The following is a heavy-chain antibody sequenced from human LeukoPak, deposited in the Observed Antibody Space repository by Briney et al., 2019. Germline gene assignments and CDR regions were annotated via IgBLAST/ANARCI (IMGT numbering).Heavy chain of an antibody. V-gene: IGHV4-39*01. CDR1: GGSITTTKYC. CDR3: ARHVVAAAGRGGNYFDY. J-gene: IGHJ4*02. Sequence: KASETLSLTCTVSGGSITTTKYCWGWIRQPPGKGLEWFVSMYYSGSTYYNPSLKNRVTISAGTSKNQFSLKLTSVTAADTALYYCARHVVAAAGRGGNYFDYWGQGTLVTVSS. CDR2: MYYSGST. D-gene: IGHD6-13*01.